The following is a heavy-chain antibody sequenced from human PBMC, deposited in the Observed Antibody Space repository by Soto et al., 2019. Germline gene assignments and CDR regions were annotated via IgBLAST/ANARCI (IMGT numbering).Heavy chain of an antibody. CDR1: GFTFSSYA. D-gene: IGHD4-17*01. J-gene: IGHJ4*02. Sequence: PGGSLRLSCAASGFTFSSYAMSWVRQAPGKGLEWVSAISGSGGSTYYADSVKGRFTISRDNSKNTLYLQMNSLRAEDTAVYYCAKDRSNTVTTTGIFDYWGQGTLVTVSS. CDR3: AKDRSNTVTTTGIFDY. CDR2: ISGSGGST. V-gene: IGHV3-23*01.